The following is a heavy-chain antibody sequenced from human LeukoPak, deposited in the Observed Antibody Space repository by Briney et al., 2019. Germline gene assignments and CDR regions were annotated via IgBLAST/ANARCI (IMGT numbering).Heavy chain of an antibody. CDR2: INAGNGNT. CDR1: GYTFTSYA. D-gene: IGHD3-9*01. Sequence: ASVKVSCKASGYTFTSYAMHWVRQAPGQRLEWMGWINAGNGNTKYSQKFQGRVTITRDTSASTAYMELSSLRSEDTAVYYCAGGGGQVLRYFDWLLPHDYWGQGTLVTVSS. J-gene: IGHJ4*02. V-gene: IGHV1-3*01. CDR3: AGGGGQVLRYFDWLLPHDY.